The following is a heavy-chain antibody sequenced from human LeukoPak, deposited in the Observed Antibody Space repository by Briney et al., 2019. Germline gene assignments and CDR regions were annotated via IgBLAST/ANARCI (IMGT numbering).Heavy chain of an antibody. CDR2: ISSSGSTI. Sequence: GGSLRLSCAASGFTSSVYYMSWIRQAPGKGLEWVSYISSSGSTIFYADSVKGRFTISRDNAKNSLYLQMNSLRAEDTAVYYCARDLPRGAVHYWGQGTLVTVSS. V-gene: IGHV3-11*04. CDR1: GFTSSVYY. CDR3: ARDLPRGAVHY. D-gene: IGHD3-10*02. J-gene: IGHJ4*02.